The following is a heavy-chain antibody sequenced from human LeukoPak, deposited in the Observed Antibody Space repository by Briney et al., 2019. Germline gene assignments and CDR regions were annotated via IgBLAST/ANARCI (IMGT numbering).Heavy chain of an antibody. CDR1: GFIFSRYG. V-gene: IGHV3-23*01. J-gene: IGHJ4*02. Sequence: GGTLRLSCAASGFIFSRYGMSWVRQAPGKGLEWVSAISGSGGTTYYADSVKGRFTISRDNSKNTLYLQITSLRAEDTGVYYCAKDHLPGIVVADRDYWGQGTLVTVSS. CDR2: ISGSGGTT. D-gene: IGHD6-19*01. CDR3: AKDHLPGIVVADRDY.